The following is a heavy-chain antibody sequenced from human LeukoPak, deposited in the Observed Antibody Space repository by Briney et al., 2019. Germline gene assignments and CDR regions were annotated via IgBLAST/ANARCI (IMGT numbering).Heavy chain of an antibody. CDR3: ATVPSYCSSTSCYVFDY. D-gene: IGHD2-2*01. J-gene: IGHJ4*02. V-gene: IGHV1-24*01. Sequence: ASVKVSCKVSGYTLTELSMHWVRQAPGKGLEWMGGFDPEDGETIYAQKFQGRVTMTEDTSTDTAYMELSSLRSEDTAAYYCATVPSYCSSTSCYVFDYWGQGTLVTVSS. CDR2: FDPEDGET. CDR1: GYTLTELS.